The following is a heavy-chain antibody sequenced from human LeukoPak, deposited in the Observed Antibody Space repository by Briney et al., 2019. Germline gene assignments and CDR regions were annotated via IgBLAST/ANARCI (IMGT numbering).Heavy chain of an antibody. V-gene: IGHV3-23*01. CDR3: ARRGPSGYHDY. J-gene: IGHJ4*02. CDR2: ISGSGGST. D-gene: IGHD3-22*01. Sequence: GGSLRLSCATSALTFSSYAMNWVRQAPGKGLEWVSAISGSGGSTYYADSVKGRFTISRDNSKNTLYLQMNSLRAEDTAVYYCARRGPSGYHDYWGQGTLVTVSS. CDR1: ALTFSSYA.